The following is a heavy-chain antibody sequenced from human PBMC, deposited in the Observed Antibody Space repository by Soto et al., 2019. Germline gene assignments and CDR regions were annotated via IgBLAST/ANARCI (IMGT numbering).Heavy chain of an antibody. D-gene: IGHD3-22*01. CDR2: MSSDGSNR. CDR3: AKDLEYYDSSGYYSN. V-gene: IGHV3-30-3*01. Sequence: GGSLRLSCAGSGFSFSNYAIHWVRQAPGKGLEWVALMSSDGSNRQSADSVKGRFTISRDNSKNTLYLQMNSLRAEDTAVYYCAKDLEYYDSSGYYSNWGQGTLVTVSS. CDR1: GFSFSNYA. J-gene: IGHJ4*02.